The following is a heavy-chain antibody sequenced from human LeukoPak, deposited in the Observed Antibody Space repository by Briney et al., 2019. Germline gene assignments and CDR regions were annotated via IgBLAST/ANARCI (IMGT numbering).Heavy chain of an antibody. V-gene: IGHV3-23*01. CDR3: GKDRPYDYGDSTASFDS. D-gene: IGHD4-17*01. Sequence: PGGSLRLSCAASGFTFSRYAMSWVRQASGKGLEWVSTVSYSGGSTYYPDSVKGRFTISRDNSKNTVFLQMNSLRAEDTAVYYCGKDRPYDYGDSTASFDSWGRGTLVTVSS. J-gene: IGHJ4*02. CDR2: VSYSGGST. CDR1: GFTFSRYA.